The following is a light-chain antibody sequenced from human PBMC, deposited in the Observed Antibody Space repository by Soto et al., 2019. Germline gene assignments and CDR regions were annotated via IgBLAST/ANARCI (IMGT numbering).Light chain of an antibody. CDR2: AAS. Sequence: DIQMTQSPSSLSASVGDRVTITCRASQSISSYLNLYQQKPGKAPKLLIYAASSLQSWVPSRFSGSGSGTDFTLTISSLQPEDFATYYCQQRYSTPYTFGQGTKLEIK. J-gene: IGKJ2*01. V-gene: IGKV1-39*01. CDR3: QQRYSTPYT. CDR1: QSISSY.